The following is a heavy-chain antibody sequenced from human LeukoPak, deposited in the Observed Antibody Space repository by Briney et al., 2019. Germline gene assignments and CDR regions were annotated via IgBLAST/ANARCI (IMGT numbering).Heavy chain of an antibody. Sequence: GGSLRLSCAASGFTFSSYSMNWVRQAPGKGLEWVSSISSSSSYIYYADSVKGRFTIFRDNAKNSLYLQMNSLRAEDTAVYYCAGGGPRSTGYLIDYWGQGTLVTVSS. CDR3: AGGGPRSTGYLIDY. V-gene: IGHV3-21*01. CDR1: GFTFSSYS. J-gene: IGHJ4*02. D-gene: IGHD3-9*01. CDR2: ISSSSSYI.